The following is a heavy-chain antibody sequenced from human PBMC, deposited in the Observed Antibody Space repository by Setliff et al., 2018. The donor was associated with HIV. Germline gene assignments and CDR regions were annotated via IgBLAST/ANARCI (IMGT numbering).Heavy chain of an antibody. CDR1: GYTFTTYG. V-gene: IGHV1-18*01. CDR3: ARLGSGWSDSYYYAMDI. CDR2: ISPNFGHT. D-gene: IGHD6-19*01. J-gene: IGHJ6*02. Sequence: ASVKVSCKASGYTFTTYGISWVRQAPGHGLEWMGWISPNFGHTKYAQRFLDRVTMTIETATSRAYMELRSLRSDDTAVYFCARLGSGWSDSYYYAMDIWGQGTTVTVSS.